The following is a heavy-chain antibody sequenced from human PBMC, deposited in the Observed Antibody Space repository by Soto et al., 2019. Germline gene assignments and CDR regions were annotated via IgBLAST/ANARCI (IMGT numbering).Heavy chain of an antibody. J-gene: IGHJ4*02. Sequence: SETLSLTCTVSGSSISSGGYYWSWIRQHPGKGLEWIGYIYYSGSTYYNPSLKSRVTISVDTSKNQFSLKLSSVTAADTAVYYCARHGSKYYYGAGSYRPFDYWGQGTLVTVSS. CDR3: ARHGSKYYYGAGSYRPFDY. CDR1: GSSISSGGYY. CDR2: IYYSGST. V-gene: IGHV4-31*03. D-gene: IGHD3-10*01.